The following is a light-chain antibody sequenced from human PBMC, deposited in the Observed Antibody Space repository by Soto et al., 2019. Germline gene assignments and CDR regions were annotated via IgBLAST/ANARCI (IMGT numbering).Light chain of an antibody. CDR1: QSVSSN. Sequence: EIVMTQSPATLSVSPGERATLSCRASQSVSSNLAWYQQKPGQAPRLLIYGAPTRATGIPARFSGSGSGTEFTLTISSLQSEDFAVYYCQQYNNWPPPYTFGQGTKLEIK. CDR3: QQYNNWPPPYT. J-gene: IGKJ2*01. V-gene: IGKV3-15*01. CDR2: GAP.